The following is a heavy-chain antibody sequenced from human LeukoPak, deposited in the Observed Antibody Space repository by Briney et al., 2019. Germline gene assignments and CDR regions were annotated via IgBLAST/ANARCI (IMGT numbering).Heavy chain of an antibody. Sequence: GGSLRLSCAASGFTFSNYGMHWVRQAPGKGLEWVAFIRYDGRNKYYADSVKGRFTISRDNSKNTLYLQMTSLRAEDTAVYYCAKEGNYYDRSGYYYYFDNWGQGTLVTVSS. CDR2: IRYDGRNK. CDR1: GFTFSNYG. D-gene: IGHD3-22*01. V-gene: IGHV3-30*02. J-gene: IGHJ4*02. CDR3: AKEGNYYDRSGYYYYFDN.